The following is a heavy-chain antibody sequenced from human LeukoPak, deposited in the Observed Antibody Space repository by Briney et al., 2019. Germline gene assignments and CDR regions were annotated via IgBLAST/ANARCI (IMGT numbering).Heavy chain of an antibody. D-gene: IGHD4-17*01. J-gene: IGHJ4*02. CDR3: AISSTVTTLFDY. CDR1: GFTFSSYG. CDR2: ICYEGSNK. V-gene: IGHV3-33*01. Sequence: RSLTLSCPASGFTFSSYGMHWVRQPPGKGLEWVAVICYEGSNKYYAGSVKGRFTISRNNSKNTLNLQMNSVRAEDKAVYYCAISSTVTTLFDYWGQGTLVTVSS.